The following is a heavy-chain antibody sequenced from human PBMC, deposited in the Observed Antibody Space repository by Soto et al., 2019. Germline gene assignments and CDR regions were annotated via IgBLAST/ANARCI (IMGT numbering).Heavy chain of an antibody. Sequence: GASVKVSCKASGGTFSSYAISWVRQAPGQGLEWMGGIIPIFGTNYAQKFQGRVTMTRDTSISTAYMELSRLRSDDTAVYYCARAPEFDYYDSSGYSVPYRYWGQGTLVTVSS. J-gene: IGHJ4*02. D-gene: IGHD3-22*01. CDR1: GGTFSSYA. CDR2: IIPIFGT. CDR3: ARAPEFDYYDSSGYSVPYRY. V-gene: IGHV1-2*02.